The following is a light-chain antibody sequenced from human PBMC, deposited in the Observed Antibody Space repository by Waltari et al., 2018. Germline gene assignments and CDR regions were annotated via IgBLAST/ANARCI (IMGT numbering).Light chain of an antibody. V-gene: IGLV2-14*01. CDR3: SSYTSSSTYV. J-gene: IGLJ1*01. CDR2: DVS. CDR1: SSDVGGYTY. Sequence: QSALPQPASVSGSPGQSITISCTGTSSDVGGYTYVSCYQQHPGKAPKLMIYDVSNRPSGVSNRFSGSKSGNTASLTISGLQAEDEADYYCSSYTSSSTYVFGTGTKVTVL.